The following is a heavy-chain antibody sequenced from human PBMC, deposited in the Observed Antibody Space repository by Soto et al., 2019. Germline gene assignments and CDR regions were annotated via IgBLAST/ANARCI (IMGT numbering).Heavy chain of an antibody. CDR3: ARETVTTGWYYYGMDV. V-gene: IGHV1-18*01. Sequence: QVQLVQSGAEVKKPGASVKVSCKASGYTFTSYGISWVRQAPGQGLEWMGWISAYNGNTNYAQKLQGRVTMTTDTSTSTAYMELRSLRSDETAVYYCARETVTTGWYYYGMDVWGQGTTVTVSS. D-gene: IGHD4-17*01. CDR1: GYTFTSYG. CDR2: ISAYNGNT. J-gene: IGHJ6*02.